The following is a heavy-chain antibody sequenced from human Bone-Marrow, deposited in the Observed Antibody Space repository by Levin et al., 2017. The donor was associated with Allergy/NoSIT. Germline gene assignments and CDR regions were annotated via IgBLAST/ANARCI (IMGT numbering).Heavy chain of an antibody. CDR1: GFSVNTNGVG. CDR3: ASTYFRDLLTPYFDS. D-gene: IGHD3-9*01. V-gene: IGHV2-5*02. CDR2: LYWDGDE. J-gene: IGHJ4*02. Sequence: SGPTLVKPTQTLTLTCTFSGFSVNTNGVGVGWIRQPPGKALQWLALLYWDGDERYNPILKNSLTIAKYNSKNQVVLSMTDMDPVDPAPHYCASTYFRDLLTPYFDSWGQGTLVTVSS.